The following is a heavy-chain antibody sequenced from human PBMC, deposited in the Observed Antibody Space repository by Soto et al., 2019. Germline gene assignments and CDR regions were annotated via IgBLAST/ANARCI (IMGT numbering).Heavy chain of an antibody. CDR2: LYDVDGS. CDR3: ATWHEREHAYDV. J-gene: IGHJ3*01. D-gene: IGHD1-1*01. CDR1: GLTISGKKY. Sequence: DVQLVESGGGLIQPGESLRLSCAAFGLTISGKKYVAWVRQDPGKGLEWVSGLYDVDGSFYADSVRGRFTTSSDSFKTTVYLQMHDLRPDDTAVYYCATWHEREHAYDVWGQGTTVTVSS. V-gene: IGHV3-53*01.